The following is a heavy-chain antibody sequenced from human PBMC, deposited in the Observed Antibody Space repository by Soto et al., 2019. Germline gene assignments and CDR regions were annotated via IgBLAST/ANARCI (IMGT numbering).Heavy chain of an antibody. D-gene: IGHD3-22*01. Sequence: GGSLRLSCAASGFTFSSYSMNWVRQAPGKGLEWVSYISSSSSTIYYADSVKGRFTISRDNAKNSLYLQMNSLRDEDTAVYYCARDSRSFMIARTEYFQHWGQGTLVTVSS. CDR1: GFTFSSYS. J-gene: IGHJ1*01. V-gene: IGHV3-48*02. CDR3: ARDSRSFMIARTEYFQH. CDR2: ISSSSSTI.